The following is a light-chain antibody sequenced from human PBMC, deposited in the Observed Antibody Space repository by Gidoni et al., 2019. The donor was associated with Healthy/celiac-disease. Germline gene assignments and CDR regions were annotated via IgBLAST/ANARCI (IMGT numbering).Light chain of an antibody. CDR3: QQYNSYSRT. Sequence: DIHMTQSPSTLSASVGDRVTITCRASQSISSWLAWYQQNPGKAPKLLIYKASSLESGVPSRFSGSGSGTEFTLTISSLQPDDFATYYCQQYNSYSRTFGGGTKVEIK. CDR2: KAS. V-gene: IGKV1-5*03. CDR1: QSISSW. J-gene: IGKJ4*01.